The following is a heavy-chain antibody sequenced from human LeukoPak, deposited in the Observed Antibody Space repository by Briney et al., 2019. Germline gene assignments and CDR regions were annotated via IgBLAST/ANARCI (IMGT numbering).Heavy chain of an antibody. CDR1: GGSISSGDYY. D-gene: IGHD5-12*01. V-gene: IGHV4-61*02. Sequence: PSETLSLTCTVSGGSISSGDYYWNWIRQPAGKGLEWIGRIYTSGTTNYNPSLKSRVTISLDTSKNQFSLKLSSVTAADTAVYYCARLSGYGLHYYYYMDVWGKGTTVTVSS. CDR2: IYTSGTT. J-gene: IGHJ6*03. CDR3: ARLSGYGLHYYYYMDV.